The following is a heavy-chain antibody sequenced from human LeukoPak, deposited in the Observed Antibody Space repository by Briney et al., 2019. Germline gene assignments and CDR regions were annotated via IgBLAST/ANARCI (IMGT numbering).Heavy chain of an antibody. D-gene: IGHD3-22*01. V-gene: IGHV3-23*01. CDR2: ISGSGDNA. Sequence: GGSLRLSCAASGFTFSSYAMSWVRQAPGKGLEWVSGISGSGDNAYYADSVKGRFTISRDNSKNTLYVQVNSLGTEDTAAYYCAKGSYYDSSGSFYFDYWGQGTLVTVSS. CDR3: AKGSYYDSSGSFYFDY. CDR1: GFTFSSYA. J-gene: IGHJ4*02.